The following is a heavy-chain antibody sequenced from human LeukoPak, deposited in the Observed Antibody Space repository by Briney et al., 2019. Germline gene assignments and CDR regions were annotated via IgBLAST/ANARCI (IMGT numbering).Heavy chain of an antibody. D-gene: IGHD6-6*01. V-gene: IGHV4-4*07. CDR2: IYTSGST. Sequence: SETLSLTCTVSGGSISSYYWSWIRQTAGKGLEWIGRIYTSGSTNYNLSLKSRVTMSVDTAKNQFSLKLSSVTAAGTAVYYCARDGSGSIAARQGFYDYWGQGTLVTVSS. CDR3: ARDGSGSIAARQGFYDY. CDR1: GGSISSYY. J-gene: IGHJ4*02.